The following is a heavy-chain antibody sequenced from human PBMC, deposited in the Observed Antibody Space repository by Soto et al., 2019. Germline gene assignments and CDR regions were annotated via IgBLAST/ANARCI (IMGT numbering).Heavy chain of an antibody. Sequence: QVQLVESGGGLVKPGGSLRLSCAASGFTFSAYYMSWIRQAPGKGLEWVSYISSSGSNIYYADSVQGRCTISRDNAKNSLYLQMNSLRAEDTAVYYCASPTVTPHYGMDVWGQGTTVTVS. CDR3: ASPTVTPHYGMDV. J-gene: IGHJ6*02. D-gene: IGHD4-17*01. CDR2: ISSSGSNI. V-gene: IGHV3-11*01. CDR1: GFTFSAYY.